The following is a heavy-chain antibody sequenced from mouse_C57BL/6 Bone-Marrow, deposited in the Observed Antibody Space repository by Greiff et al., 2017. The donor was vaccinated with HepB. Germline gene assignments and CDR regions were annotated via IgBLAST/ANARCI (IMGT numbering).Heavy chain of an antibody. CDR2: ISSGSSTI. J-gene: IGHJ4*01. Sequence: EVHLVESGGGLVKPGGSLKLSCAASGFTFSDYGMHWVRQAPGKGLEWVAYISSGSSTIYYADTVKGRFTISRDNAKNTLFLQMTSLRSEDTAMYYCARHYYGSSLYAMDYWGQGTSVTVSS. D-gene: IGHD1-1*01. CDR3: ARHYYGSSLYAMDY. V-gene: IGHV5-17*01. CDR1: GFTFSDYG.